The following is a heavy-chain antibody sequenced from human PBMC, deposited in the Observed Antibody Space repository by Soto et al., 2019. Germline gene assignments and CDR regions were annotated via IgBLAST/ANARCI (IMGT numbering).Heavy chain of an antibody. Sequence: EVQLVESGGGLVKPGGSLRLSCAASGFTFSNAWMNWVRQAPGKGLEWVGRIKSKTAGGTTDYAAPVKGRFTISRDDSKNTLYLQMNRLKTEDTAVYYCTTDPRGVIITCYYYYGMDVWGQGTTVTVSS. D-gene: IGHD3-10*01. J-gene: IGHJ6*02. CDR2: IKSKTAGGTT. CDR1: GFTFSNAW. CDR3: TTDPRGVIITCYYYYGMDV. V-gene: IGHV3-15*07.